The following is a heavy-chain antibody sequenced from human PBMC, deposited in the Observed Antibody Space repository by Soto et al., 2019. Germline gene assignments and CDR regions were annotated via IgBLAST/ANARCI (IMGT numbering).Heavy chain of an antibody. CDR1: GFTVSSNY. V-gene: IGHV3-53*01. D-gene: IGHD4-17*01. Sequence: EVQLVESGGGLIQPGGSLRLSCAASGFTVSSNYMSWVRQAPGKGLEWVSVIYSGGSTYYADSVKGRFTISRDNSKNALYLQMNSLRAEDTAVYYCARAAYGDAFDIWGQGTMVTVSS. J-gene: IGHJ3*02. CDR2: IYSGGST. CDR3: ARAAYGDAFDI.